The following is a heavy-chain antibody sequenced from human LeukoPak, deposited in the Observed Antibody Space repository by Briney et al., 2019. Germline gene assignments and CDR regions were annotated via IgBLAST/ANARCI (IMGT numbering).Heavy chain of an antibody. CDR3: ARDNYELLPVYSNQDYYYYYMDV. Sequence: ASVKVSCKASGYTFTSYYMHWVRQAPGQGLEWMGIINPSGGSTSYAQKFQGRVTMTRDTSTSTVYMELSSLRSEDTAVYYCARDNYELLPVYSNQDYYYYYMDVWGKGTTVTVSS. D-gene: IGHD4-11*01. V-gene: IGHV1-46*01. CDR2: INPSGGST. CDR1: GYTFTSYY. J-gene: IGHJ6*03.